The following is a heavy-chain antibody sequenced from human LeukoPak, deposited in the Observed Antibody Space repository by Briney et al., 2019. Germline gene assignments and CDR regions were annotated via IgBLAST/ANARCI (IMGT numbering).Heavy chain of an antibody. J-gene: IGHJ6*02. V-gene: IGHV1-8*01. CDR3: ARVERGYDFRSGYYHGGYYYYGMDV. Sequence: ASVKVSCKASGYTFTSYDINWVRQATGQGLEWMGWMNPNSGNTGYAQKFQGRVTMTRNTSISTAYMELSSLRSVDTAVYYCARVERGYDFRSGYYHGGYYYYGMDVWGQGTTVTVSS. CDR2: MNPNSGNT. CDR1: GYTFTSYD. D-gene: IGHD3-3*01.